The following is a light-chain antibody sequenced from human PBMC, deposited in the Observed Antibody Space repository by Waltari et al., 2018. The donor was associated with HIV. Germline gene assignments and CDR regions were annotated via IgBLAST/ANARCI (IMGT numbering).Light chain of an antibody. V-gene: IGLV1-40*01. Sequence: QPVLTQPPSVSGAPGLGVTVSCTGSGSNIGAGYDVHWYQQLPGTAPKLLIYANINRPSGVPDRFSASKSGTSASLAITGLQPEDEADYYCQSYDSSLSAWVFGGGTKLTVL. CDR3: QSYDSSLSAWV. CDR1: GSNIGAGYD. CDR2: ANI. J-gene: IGLJ3*02.